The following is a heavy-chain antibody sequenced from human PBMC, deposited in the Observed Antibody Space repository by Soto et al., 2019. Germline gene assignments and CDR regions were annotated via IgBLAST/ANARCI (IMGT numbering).Heavy chain of an antibody. V-gene: IGHV3-23*01. J-gene: IGHJ6*02. CDR3: AKVLFEYIAVAGYYYYYGMDV. CDR2: ISGSGGST. Sequence: GGSLRLSCAASGFTFSSYAMSWVRQAPGKGLEWVSAISGSGGSTYYADSVKGRFTISRDNSKNTLYLQMNSLRAEDTAVYYCAKVLFEYIAVAGYYYYYGMDVWGQGTTVTVSS. D-gene: IGHD6-19*01. CDR1: GFTFSSYA.